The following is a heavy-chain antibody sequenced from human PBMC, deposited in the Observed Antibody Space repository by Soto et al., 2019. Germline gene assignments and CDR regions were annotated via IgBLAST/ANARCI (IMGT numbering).Heavy chain of an antibody. V-gene: IGHV3-48*04. J-gene: IGHJ3*02. CDR1: GFTFSSYS. Sequence: PGVSLRLSCAASGFTFSSYSMNWVRQAPGKGLEWVSGIGGSTIYYADSVKGRFTISRDNAKNSLYLQMNSLRAEDTAVYYCARARYYYDSSGYSPEAFDIWGQGTMVTVSS. CDR2: IGGSTI. D-gene: IGHD3-22*01. CDR3: ARARYYYDSSGYSPEAFDI.